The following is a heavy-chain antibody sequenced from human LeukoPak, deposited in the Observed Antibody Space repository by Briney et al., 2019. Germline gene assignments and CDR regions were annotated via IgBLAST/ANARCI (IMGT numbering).Heavy chain of an antibody. D-gene: IGHD3-22*01. CDR3: ASSGLDYYDSSGLYYFDY. Sequence: PSETLSLTCAVYGGSFSGYYWSWIRQPPGKGLEWIGEINHSGSTNYNPSLKSRVTISVDTSKNQFSLKLSSVTAADTAVYYCASSGLDYYDSSGLYYFDYWGQGTLVTVSS. V-gene: IGHV4-34*01. CDR2: INHSGST. CDR1: GGSFSGYY. J-gene: IGHJ4*02.